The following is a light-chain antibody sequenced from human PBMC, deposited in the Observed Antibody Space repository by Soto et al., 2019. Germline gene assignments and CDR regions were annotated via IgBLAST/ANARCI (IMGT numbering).Light chain of an antibody. CDR1: QGVLYSSNNKNY. Sequence: DIEMTQTPDSLAVSMGASSTISCKSSQGVLYSSNNKNYLAWYQQKPGQPPKLLIYWASTRESGVPDRFSGSGSGTDFTLTISCFYPEDFAVYYCKQDCTLLLISFAQG. V-gene: IGKV4-1*01. CDR3: KQDCTLLLIS. CDR2: WAS. J-gene: IGKJ5*01.